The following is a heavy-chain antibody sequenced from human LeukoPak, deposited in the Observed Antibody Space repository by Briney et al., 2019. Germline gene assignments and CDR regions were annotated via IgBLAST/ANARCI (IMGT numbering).Heavy chain of an antibody. V-gene: IGHV1-2*02. CDR2: INPNSGGT. J-gene: IGHJ4*02. D-gene: IGHD1-26*01. Sequence: ASVKVSCKASGYTFTSYGISWVRQAPGQGLEWMGWINPNSGGTNYAQKFQGRVTLTRDTSISTAYMELSRLRSDDTAVYYCARAIFVGYSGFDYWGQGTLVTVSS. CDR1: GYTFTSYG. CDR3: ARAIFVGYSGFDY.